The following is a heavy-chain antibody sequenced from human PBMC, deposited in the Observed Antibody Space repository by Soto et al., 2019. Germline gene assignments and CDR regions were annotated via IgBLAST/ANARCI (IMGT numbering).Heavy chain of an antibody. CDR3: AKGRGGKTVANFGMDV. V-gene: IGHV1-46*01. CDR1: GDSVSNDY. J-gene: IGHJ6*02. Sequence: ASVKVSCKASGDSVSNDYLHCVRQAPGQGFEWLGLISPFGGATAYAQRFKGRVTVTMDKSSTTFYLELSSLRSDDTAVYYCAKGRGGKTVANFGMDVWGQGVTVTV. CDR2: ISPFGGAT. D-gene: IGHD3-16*01.